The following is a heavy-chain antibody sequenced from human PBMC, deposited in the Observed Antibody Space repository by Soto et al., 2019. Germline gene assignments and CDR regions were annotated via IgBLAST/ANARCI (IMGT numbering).Heavy chain of an antibody. CDR1: GYTFTSYY. D-gene: IGHD3-3*01. CDR3: ARDVGIITIFGVVTTNWFDP. CDR2: INPSGGST. J-gene: IGHJ5*02. Sequence: ASVKVSCKASGYTFTSYYMHWVRQAPGQGLEWMGIINPSGGSTSYAQKFQGRVTMTRDTSTSTVYMELSSLRSEDTAVYYCARDVGIITIFGVVTTNWFDPWGQGTLVTVSS. V-gene: IGHV1-46*01.